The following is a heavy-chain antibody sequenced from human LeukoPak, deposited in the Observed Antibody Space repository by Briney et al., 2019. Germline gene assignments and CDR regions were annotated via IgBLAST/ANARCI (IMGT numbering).Heavy chain of an antibody. V-gene: IGHV3-23*01. Sequence: HPGGSLRLSCAASGFAFSSFAMGWVRQSPGKGLEWLSTINGGGSTTFYADSVKGRFTISRDNSKNTLYLHMDSLRPDDTAIYYCTKELHVAVAMADYYYFYMDVWGRGTAVTVSS. CDR3: TKELHVAVAMADYYYFYMDV. J-gene: IGHJ6*03. D-gene: IGHD6-19*01. CDR2: INGGGSTT. CDR1: GFAFSSFA.